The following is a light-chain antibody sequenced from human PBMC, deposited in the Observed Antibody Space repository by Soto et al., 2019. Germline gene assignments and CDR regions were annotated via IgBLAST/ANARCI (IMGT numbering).Light chain of an antibody. CDR1: TSDVGGYDV. CDR2: EGV. V-gene: IGLV2-23*01. Sequence: QSVLTQPASVSGSPGQSITISCTGTTSDVGGYDVVSWYQQLPGKAPKLMIYEGVQRPSGVSNRFSGSKSGNTASLTISGLQAVDEADYYCCSFADFTYVFGTGTKVTVL. J-gene: IGLJ1*01. CDR3: CSFADFTYV.